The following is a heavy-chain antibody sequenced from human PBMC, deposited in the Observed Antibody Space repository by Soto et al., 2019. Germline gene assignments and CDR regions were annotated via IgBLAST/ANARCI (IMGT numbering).Heavy chain of an antibody. Sequence: GKGLEWIGRIYTSGTTSYNPSLKSRVTMSLDTSKNHFSLILNSVTAADTAVYYCAIGPYGSDSSANW. V-gene: IGHV4-4*07. CDR2: IYTSGTT. D-gene: IGHD3-10*01. J-gene: IGHJ5*01. CDR3: AIGPYGSDSSANW.